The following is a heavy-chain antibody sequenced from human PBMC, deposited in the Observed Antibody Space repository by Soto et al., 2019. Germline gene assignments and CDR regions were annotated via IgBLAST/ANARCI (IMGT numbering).Heavy chain of an antibody. Sequence: RWSLRLSFVASGLTFSNYWRTWVRQTPGKGLEWLANLDQEESRKNYVDSVKGRFIISSDNSSNSVYIQMTSLRADDTGIYYCATDILISEYWGQGT. CDR3: ATDILISEY. CDR2: LDQEESRK. D-gene: IGHD3-9*01. J-gene: IGHJ4*02. CDR1: GLTFSNYW. V-gene: IGHV3-7*03.